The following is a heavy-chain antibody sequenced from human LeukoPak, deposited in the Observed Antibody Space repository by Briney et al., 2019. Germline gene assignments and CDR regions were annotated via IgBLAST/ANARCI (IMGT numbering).Heavy chain of an antibody. V-gene: IGHV4-59*01. CDR3: ARGVVRGVTLYYYYGMDV. CDR2: IYYSGST. J-gene: IGHJ6*02. Sequence: SETLSLTCTVSAGSISSYYWSWIRQPPGKGLEWIGYIYYSGSTNYNPSLKSRVTISVDTSKNQFSLKLSSVTAADTAVYYCARGVVRGVTLYYYYGMDVWGQGTTVTVSS. D-gene: IGHD3-10*01. CDR1: AGSISSYY.